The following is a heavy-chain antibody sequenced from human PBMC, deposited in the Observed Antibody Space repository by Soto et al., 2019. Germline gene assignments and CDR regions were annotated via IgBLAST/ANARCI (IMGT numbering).Heavy chain of an antibody. V-gene: IGHV1-69*02. CDR2: IIPILGIA. J-gene: IGHJ5*02. CDR1: GGTFSSYT. CDR3: ARAVGTMVRGVTPFRFDP. Sequence: SVKVSCKASGGTFSSYTISWVRQAPGQGLEWMGRIIPILGIANYAQKFQGRVTITADKSTSTAYMELSSLRSEDTAVYYCARAVGTMVRGVTPFRFDPWGQGTLVTVSS. D-gene: IGHD3-10*01.